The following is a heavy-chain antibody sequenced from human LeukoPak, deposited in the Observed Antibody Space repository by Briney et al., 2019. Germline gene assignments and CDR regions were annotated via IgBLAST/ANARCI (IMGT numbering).Heavy chain of an antibody. D-gene: IGHD1-1*01. CDR1: GFTLSTYW. J-gene: IGHJ4*02. CDR2: ITPDGSIT. Sequence: GGSLRLSCAASGFTLSTYWFHWVRQATGKGLVWVSRITPDGSITNYADSVKGRFTISRDNAKNTLYLQMNSLRDEDTAVYYCVRAKNWNFDSWGQGTPVTVSS. V-gene: IGHV3-74*01. CDR3: VRAKNWNFDS.